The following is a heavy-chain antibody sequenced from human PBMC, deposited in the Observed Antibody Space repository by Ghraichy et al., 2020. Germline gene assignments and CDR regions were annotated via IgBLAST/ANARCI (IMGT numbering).Heavy chain of an antibody. D-gene: IGHD3-3*01. Sequence: GGSLRLSCAAAGPSPMSWVRQAPGKGLEWVASISSSDSSTYYLDSVKGRFTISRDRFENTLSLQMNSLRGEDAAIYYCTRDHKEGFRLLWGQGTPVSVSS. CDR1: GPSP. V-gene: IGHV3-23*01. CDR3: TRDHKEGFRLL. J-gene: IGHJ4*02. CDR2: ISSSDSST.